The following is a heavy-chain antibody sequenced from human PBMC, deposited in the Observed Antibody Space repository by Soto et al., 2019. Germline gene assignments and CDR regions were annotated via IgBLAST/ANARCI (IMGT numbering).Heavy chain of an antibody. CDR1: GFSISSAW. V-gene: IGHV3-15*07. CDR3: TTGSVEGV. Sequence: QLVESGGCLVRPGGSLRLSCSASGFSISSAWMNWVRQAPGKGLEWVGRIKTKIEGETTHYAAPVNGRFTVSRDDSKNMLYLQMNSLKADDTALYYCTTGSVEGVWGQGTTVTVSS. D-gene: IGHD2-15*01. CDR2: IKTKIEGETT. J-gene: IGHJ6*02.